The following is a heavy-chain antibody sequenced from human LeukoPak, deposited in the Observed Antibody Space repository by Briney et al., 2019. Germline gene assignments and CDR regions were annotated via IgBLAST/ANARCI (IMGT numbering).Heavy chain of an antibody. V-gene: IGHV4-34*01. CDR2: INHSGST. CDR3: ARRGCSSTSCPVGGYYYYGMDV. D-gene: IGHD2-2*01. Sequence: SETLSLTCAVYGGSFSGYYWSWIRQPPGKGLEWIGEINHSGSTNYNPSPKSRVTISVDTSKNQFSLKLSSVTAADTAVYYCARRGCSSTSCPVGGYYYYGMDVWGKGTTVTVSS. J-gene: IGHJ6*04. CDR1: GGSFSGYY.